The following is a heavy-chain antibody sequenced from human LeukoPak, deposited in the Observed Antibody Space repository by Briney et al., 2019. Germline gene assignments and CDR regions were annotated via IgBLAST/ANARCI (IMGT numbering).Heavy chain of an antibody. Sequence: PGGSLRLSCAASGFTFSSYAMSWVRQAPGKGLEWVSAISGSGGSTYYADSVKGRFTISRDNSKNTLYLQMNSLRAEDTAVYYCARDREVELFSDNCFDPWGQGTLVTVSS. CDR2: ISGSGGST. CDR1: GFTFSSYA. D-gene: IGHD3-10*01. J-gene: IGHJ5*02. V-gene: IGHV3-23*01. CDR3: ARDREVELFSDNCFDP.